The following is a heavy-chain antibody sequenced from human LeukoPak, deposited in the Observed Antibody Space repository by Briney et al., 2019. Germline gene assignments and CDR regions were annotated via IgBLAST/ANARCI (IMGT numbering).Heavy chain of an antibody. V-gene: IGHV4-31*03. CDR3: ARLGGDYTYYFDY. CDR1: GGSISSGGYY. CDR2: IYYGGST. D-gene: IGHD4-17*01. Sequence: PSETLSLTCTVSGGSISSGGYYWSWIRQHPGKGLEWIGYIYYGGSTYYNPSLKSRVTISVDTSKNQFSLKLSSVTAADTAVYYCARLGGDYTYYFDYWGQGTLVTVSS. J-gene: IGHJ4*02.